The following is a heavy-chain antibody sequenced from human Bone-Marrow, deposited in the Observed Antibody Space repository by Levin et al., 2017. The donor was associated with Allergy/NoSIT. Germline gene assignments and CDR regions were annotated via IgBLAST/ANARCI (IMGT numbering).Heavy chain of an antibody. CDR3: ARVSVGYYGAGSYYWFDP. D-gene: IGHD3-10*01. J-gene: IGHJ5*02. Sequence: SETLSLTCTVSGGSISSSSYYWGWIRQPPGKGLEWIGSIYYSGSTYYNPSLKSRVTISVDTSKNQFSLKLSSVTAADTAVYYCARVSVGYYGAGSYYWFDPWGQGTLVTVSS. CDR2: IYYSGST. CDR1: GGSISSSSYY. V-gene: IGHV4-39*07.